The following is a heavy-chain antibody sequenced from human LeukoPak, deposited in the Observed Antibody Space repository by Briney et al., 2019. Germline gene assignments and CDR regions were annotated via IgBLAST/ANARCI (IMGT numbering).Heavy chain of an antibody. Sequence: SETLSLTCAVFGGSIGSSSYYWGWIRQPPGQGLEWIGRISYSGNTYYSPSLKSRVTMSVDTSKNHFSLRLTSVTAADTAVYYCARLTHSYYSDTSGYYPYYYMDVWGKGTTVTVTS. CDR3: ARLTHSYYSDTSGYYPYYYMDV. CDR2: ISYSGNT. CDR1: GGSIGSSSYY. V-gene: IGHV4-39*02. D-gene: IGHD3-22*01. J-gene: IGHJ6*03.